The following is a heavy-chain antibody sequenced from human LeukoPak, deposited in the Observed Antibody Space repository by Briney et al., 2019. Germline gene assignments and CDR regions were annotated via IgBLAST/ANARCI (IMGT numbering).Heavy chain of an antibody. D-gene: IGHD2/OR15-2a*01. V-gene: IGHV1-2*02. CDR2: INPNSGAT. J-gene: IGHJ4*02. Sequence: ASVKVSCKASGYTFTGYYMHWVRQAPGQGLEWMGWINPNSGATNYAQNFQGRVTMTRDTSIGTAYMELSRLRSDDTAVYFCARVVEPTLLLDYWGQGTLVTVSS. CDR3: ARVVEPTLLLDY. CDR1: GYTFTGYY.